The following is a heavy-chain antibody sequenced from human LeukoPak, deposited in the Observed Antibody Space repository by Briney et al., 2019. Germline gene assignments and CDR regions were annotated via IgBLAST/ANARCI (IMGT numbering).Heavy chain of an antibody. CDR1: AESFSDVY. CDR2: INHSGST. V-gene: IGHV4-34*01. Sequence: PSETLSLTCAVYAESFSDVYWSWIRQPPGKGLEWIGEINHSGSTNYNPSLKSRVTISVDTSKNQFSLKLSSVTAADTAVYYCARKPRDFKSGTKGLRAFDIWGQGTMVTVSS. J-gene: IGHJ3*02. CDR3: ARKPRDFKSGTKGLRAFDI. D-gene: IGHD3-10*01.